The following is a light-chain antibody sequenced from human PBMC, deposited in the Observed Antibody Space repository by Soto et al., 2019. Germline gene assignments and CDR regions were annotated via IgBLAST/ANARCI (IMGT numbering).Light chain of an antibody. Sequence: DIQMTQSPSSLSESAGDRVTITCRASQGISTYLSWYQQKPGKAPTVLIYAASTLQRGVPSRFSGSTTGTDFTLTITGLQPEDSATYYCQQTLSVPRTFGLGTKVDIK. V-gene: IGKV1-39*01. CDR1: QGISTY. CDR2: AAS. CDR3: QQTLSVPRT. J-gene: IGKJ1*01.